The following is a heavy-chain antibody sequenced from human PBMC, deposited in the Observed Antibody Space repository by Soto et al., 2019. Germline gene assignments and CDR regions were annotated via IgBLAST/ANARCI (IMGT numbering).Heavy chain of an antibody. CDR2: INPNSGVT. D-gene: IGHD6-19*01. V-gene: IGHV1-2*02. J-gene: IGHJ5*02. CDR3: ATNLFSSTSRGSDFDP. Sequence: QVQLVQSGAEMKKPGASVKISCKASGYYFTGYYMHWVRQAPGQGLEWMGWINPNSGVTNYAQRFQGRVTMTRDTSISTAYLEVKRLTPDATAVYYCATNLFSSTSRGSDFDPWGQGTLVIVSS. CDR1: GYYFTGYY.